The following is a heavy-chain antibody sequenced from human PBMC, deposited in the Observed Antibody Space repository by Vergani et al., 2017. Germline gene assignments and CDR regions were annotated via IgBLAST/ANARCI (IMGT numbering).Heavy chain of an antibody. CDR3: AKDFVVVAATQYYYGMDV. J-gene: IGHJ6*02. CDR2: ISSSGSTI. CDR1: GFTFSDYY. D-gene: IGHD2-15*01. V-gene: IGHV3-11*01. Sequence: VQLVESGGGLIHPGGSLRLSCAASGFTFSDYYMSWIRQAPGKGLEWVSYISSSGSTIYYADSVKGRFTISRDNSKNTLYLQMNSLRAEDTAVYYCAKDFVVVAATQYYYGMDVWGQGTTVTVSS.